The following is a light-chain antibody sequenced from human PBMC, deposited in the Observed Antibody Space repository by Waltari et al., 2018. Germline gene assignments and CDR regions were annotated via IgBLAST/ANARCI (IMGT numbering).Light chain of an antibody. V-gene: IGKV3-11*01. CDR3: QQRSSWPLT. J-gene: IGKJ4*01. CDR2: DAS. Sequence: ETVLTQSPATLSLSPGERATLSCRASQSVVNFLVWYQQKPGQAPRLLIDDASNRATGIPARFSGSASGTDFTLTITSVEPEDSAFYYCQQRSSWPLTFGGGTKLEIK. CDR1: QSVVNF.